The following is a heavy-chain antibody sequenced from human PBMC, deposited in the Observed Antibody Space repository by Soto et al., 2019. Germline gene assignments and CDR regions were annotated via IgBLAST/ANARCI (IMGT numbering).Heavy chain of an antibody. D-gene: IGHD3-10*01. V-gene: IGHV1-69*06. CDR1: GGTLSDHG. J-gene: IGHJ3*02. CDR2: TIPVFNTA. Sequence: QVQLEQSGAEVKKPGSSVKVSCKASGGTLSDHGVAWLRQAPGQGLEWMGGTIPVFNTAKYAQKVQGRVTVNADKLTNIAYMELSSLRSEDTAFYFCARGVYGSGNYYTGPSAFDIWGQGTMVIVSS. CDR3: ARGVYGSGNYYTGPSAFDI.